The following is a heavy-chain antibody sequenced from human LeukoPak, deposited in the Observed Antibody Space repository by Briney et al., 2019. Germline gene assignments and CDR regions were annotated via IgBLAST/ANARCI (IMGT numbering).Heavy chain of an antibody. D-gene: IGHD2-2*01. Sequence: ASVKVSCKASGYTFTSYGISWVRQAPGQGLEWMGWISAYSGNRNYAQKLQGRVTVTTDTSTSTAYMELRSLRSDDTAVYYCARVEAYCTRTSCHDYWGQGTLVTVSS. V-gene: IGHV1-18*01. CDR1: GYTFTSYG. CDR3: ARVEAYCTRTSCHDY. J-gene: IGHJ4*02. CDR2: ISAYSGNR.